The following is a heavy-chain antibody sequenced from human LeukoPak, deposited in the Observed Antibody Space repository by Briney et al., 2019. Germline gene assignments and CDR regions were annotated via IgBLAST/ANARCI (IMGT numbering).Heavy chain of an antibody. D-gene: IGHD6-19*01. CDR2: IYHSGST. Sequence: SETLSLTCAVSGYSISSGYYWGWIQQPPGKGLEWIGSIYHSGSTYYNPSLKSRVTISVDTSKNQFSLKLSSVTAADTAVYYCASRRKAPGIAVAGTIAFDIWGQGTMVTVSS. CDR1: GYSISSGYY. J-gene: IGHJ3*02. CDR3: ASRRKAPGIAVAGTIAFDI. V-gene: IGHV4-38-2*01.